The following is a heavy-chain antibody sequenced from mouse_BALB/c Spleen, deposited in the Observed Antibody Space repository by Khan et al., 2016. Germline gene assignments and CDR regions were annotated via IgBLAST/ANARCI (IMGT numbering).Heavy chain of an antibody. Sequence: EVQLQESGGGLVQPGGSLNLSCAASGFDFSRYWMSWARQAPGKGQEWIGEINPGSSTINYTPSLKDKFNISRDNAKNTLYLQMSKVRSEDTALYYCARLLWLRAMDYWGQGTSVTVSS. V-gene: IGHV4-2*02. CDR2: INPGSSTI. CDR3: ARLLWLRAMDY. J-gene: IGHJ4*01. CDR1: GFDFSRYW. D-gene: IGHD2-2*01.